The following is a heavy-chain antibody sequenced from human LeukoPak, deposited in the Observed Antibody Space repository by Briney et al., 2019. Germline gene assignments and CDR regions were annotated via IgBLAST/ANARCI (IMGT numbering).Heavy chain of an antibody. Sequence: PSETLSLTCTVSSGSISSYFWSWLRQPAGTGLEWIGRTHTSGSTNYNPSLKGRVALSVDTSKNQFSLKLNSVTAADTAVYYCAGGTRDYIPFGYWGQGTLVTVSS. D-gene: IGHD4-11*01. V-gene: IGHV4-4*07. CDR3: AGGTRDYIPFGY. J-gene: IGHJ4*02. CDR2: THTSGST. CDR1: SGSISSYF.